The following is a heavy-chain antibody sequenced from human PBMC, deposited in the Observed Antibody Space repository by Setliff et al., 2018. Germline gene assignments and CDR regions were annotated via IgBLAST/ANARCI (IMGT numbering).Heavy chain of an antibody. CDR2: INPGGLSS. Sequence: ASVKVSCKTSGYSFTSHYMHWVRQAPGQGLEWMGIINPGGLSSSSTQKFEGRVTMTRDTSISTAYMELNRLRSDDTAVYYCARGSITMVRGVMGYWGQGTLVTVSS. CDR3: ARGSITMVRGVMGY. D-gene: IGHD3-10*01. V-gene: IGHV1-2*02. J-gene: IGHJ4*02. CDR1: GYSFTSHY.